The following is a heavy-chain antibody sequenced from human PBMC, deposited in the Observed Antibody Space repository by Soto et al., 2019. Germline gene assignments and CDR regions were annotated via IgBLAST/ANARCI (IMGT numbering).Heavy chain of an antibody. Sequence: AGGSLRLSCAASGFTVSTNYMSWVRQAPGKGLEWVSVIYSGGTTYYADSVKGRFTISRDNSKNTLYLQMNSLRAEDTAVYYCARHYSYDYYYYYYGLDVWGQGTTVTVSS. J-gene: IGHJ6*02. CDR2: IYSGGTT. CDR3: ARHYSYDYYYYYYGLDV. D-gene: IGHD4-4*01. CDR1: GFTVSTNY. V-gene: IGHV3-53*01.